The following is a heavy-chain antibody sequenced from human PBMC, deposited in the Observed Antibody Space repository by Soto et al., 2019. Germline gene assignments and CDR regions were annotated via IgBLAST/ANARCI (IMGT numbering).Heavy chain of an antibody. V-gene: IGHV1-46*01. CDR3: AREVPQIVVVPMPGNWFDP. J-gene: IGHJ5*02. CDR1: GYTFTSYG. D-gene: IGHD2-2*01. CDR2: INPSGGST. Sequence: GASVKVSCKASGYTFTSYGMNWVRQAPGRGLEWMGIINPSGGSTSYAQKFQGRVTMTRDTSTSTVYMELSSLRSEDTAVYYCAREVPQIVVVPMPGNWFDPWGQGTLVTVSS.